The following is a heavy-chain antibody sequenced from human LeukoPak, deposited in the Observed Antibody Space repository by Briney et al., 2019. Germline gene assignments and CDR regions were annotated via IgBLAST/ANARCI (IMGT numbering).Heavy chain of an antibody. CDR3: ARGRGYSSL. Sequence: PSETLSLTCTVSGDSISRGSYSWSWIRQPAGKGLEWIGLIYTSGSPNHNPSLKSRVAISVDTSNNQFSLKLSSVTAADTAVYYCARGRGYSSLWGHGTQVTVSS. V-gene: IGHV4-61*02. CDR1: GDSISRGSYS. D-gene: IGHD5-18*01. J-gene: IGHJ4*01. CDR2: IYTSGSP.